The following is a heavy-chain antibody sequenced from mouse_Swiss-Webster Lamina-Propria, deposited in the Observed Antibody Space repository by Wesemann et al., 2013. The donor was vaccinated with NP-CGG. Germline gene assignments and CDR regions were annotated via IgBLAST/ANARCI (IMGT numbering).Heavy chain of an antibody. CDR3: ARGTARATIAY. V-gene: IGHV1S135*01. Sequence: SYNQKFKGKATLTVDKSSSTAYMHLNSLTSEDSAVYYCARGTARATIAYWGQGTLVTVSA. J-gene: IGHJ3*01. D-gene: IGHD3-2*01.